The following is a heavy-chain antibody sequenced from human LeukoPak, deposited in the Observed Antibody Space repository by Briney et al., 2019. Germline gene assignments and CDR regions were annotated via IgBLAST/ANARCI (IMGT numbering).Heavy chain of an antibody. V-gene: IGHV3-21*01. CDR2: ISSSSSYI. CDR1: GFTFSSYS. CDR3: ASLEYSSSWSYYGMDV. D-gene: IGHD6-13*01. Sequence: GGSLRLSCAASGFTFSSYSMNWVRQAPGKELEWVSSISSSSSYIYYADSVKGRFTISRDNAKNSLYLQMNSLRAEDTAVYYCASLEYSSSWSYYGMDVWGQGTTVTVSS. J-gene: IGHJ6*02.